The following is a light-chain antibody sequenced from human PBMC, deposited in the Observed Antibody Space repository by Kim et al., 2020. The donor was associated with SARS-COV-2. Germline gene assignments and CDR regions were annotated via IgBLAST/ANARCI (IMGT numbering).Light chain of an antibody. J-gene: IGLJ1*01. CDR1: SSDVGAYNY. Sequence: GQSITISCSGTSSDVGAYNYVSGYQHYPGKTPKLMIYNVSKRPSGVSDRFSGSKSGSTASPTISGLQGDDEADYYCSSYTSSSAYVFGTGTKVTVL. CDR2: NVS. V-gene: IGLV2-14*03. CDR3: SSYTSSSAYV.